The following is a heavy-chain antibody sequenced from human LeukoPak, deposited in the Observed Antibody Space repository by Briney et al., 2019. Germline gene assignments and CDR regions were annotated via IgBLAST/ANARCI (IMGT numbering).Heavy chain of an antibody. CDR2: INPNSGGT. CDR1: EYTFTGYY. D-gene: IGHD3-10*02. J-gene: IGHJ2*01. V-gene: IGHV1-2*02. Sequence: ASVKVSCKASEYTFTGYYMHWVRQAPGQGLEWMGWINPNSGGTHYAPKFQGRVTMTRDTSISTAYMELSRLRSDDTAVYYCARGPYVPFPNWYFDLWGRGTMVTVSS. CDR3: ARGPYVPFPNWYFDL.